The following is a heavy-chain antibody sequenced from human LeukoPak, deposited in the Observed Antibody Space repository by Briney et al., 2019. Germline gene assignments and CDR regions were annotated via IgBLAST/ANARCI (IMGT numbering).Heavy chain of an antibody. D-gene: IGHD3-22*01. J-gene: IGHJ4*02. CDR3: ARGLWSSGYYYYFDY. CDR2: INHSGST. V-gene: IGHV4-34*01. CDR1: GGSISSYY. Sequence: PSETLSLTCTVSGGSISSYYWSWIRQPPGKGLEWIGEINHSGSTNYNPSLKSRVTISVDTSKNQFSLKLSSVTAADTAVYYCARGLWSSGYYYYFDYWGQGTLVTVSS.